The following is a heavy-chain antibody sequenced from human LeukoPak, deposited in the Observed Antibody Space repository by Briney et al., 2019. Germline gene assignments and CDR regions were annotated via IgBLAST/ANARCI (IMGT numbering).Heavy chain of an antibody. Sequence: ASVKVSCKASGYTFTGYYMHWVRQAPGQGLEWMGGINPNSGGTNYAQKFQGRVTMTRDTSISTAYMELSRLRSDDTAVYYCARDPDIVVVAAPNWFDPWGQGTLVTVSS. CDR2: INPNSGGT. CDR3: ARDPDIVVVAAPNWFDP. V-gene: IGHV1-2*02. CDR1: GYTFTGYY. D-gene: IGHD2-2*01. J-gene: IGHJ5*02.